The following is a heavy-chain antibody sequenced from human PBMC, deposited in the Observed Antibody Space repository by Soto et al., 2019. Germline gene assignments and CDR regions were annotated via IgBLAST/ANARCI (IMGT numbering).Heavy chain of an antibody. D-gene: IGHD3-22*01. Sequence: GGSLRLSCAASGFTFSNAWMSWVRQAPGKGLEWVGRIKSKTDGGTTDYAAPVKGRFTISRDDSKNTLYLQMNSLKTEDTAVYYCTTGWNDSSGYYYVGDAFDIWGQGTMVTVS. CDR1: GFTFSNAW. CDR2: IKSKTDGGTT. V-gene: IGHV3-15*01. J-gene: IGHJ3*02. CDR3: TTGWNDSSGYYYVGDAFDI.